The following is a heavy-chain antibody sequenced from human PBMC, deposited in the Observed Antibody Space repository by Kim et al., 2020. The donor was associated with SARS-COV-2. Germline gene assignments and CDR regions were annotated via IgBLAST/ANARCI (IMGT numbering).Heavy chain of an antibody. J-gene: IGHJ4*02. CDR1: GGSISSSNW. CDR2: IYHSGST. D-gene: IGHD6-19*01. V-gene: IGHV4-4*02. Sequence: SETLSLTCAVSGGSISSSNWWSWVRQPPGKWLEWIGEIYHSGSTNYNPSLKSRVTISVDKSKNQFSLKLSSVTAADTAVYYCAREARAGIAVAGTWYFDYWGQGTLVTVSS. CDR3: AREARAGIAVAGTWYFDY.